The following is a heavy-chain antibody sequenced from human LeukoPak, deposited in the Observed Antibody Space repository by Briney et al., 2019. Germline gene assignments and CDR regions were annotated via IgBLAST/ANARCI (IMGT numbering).Heavy chain of an antibody. CDR3: ARGNILTGYCFDF. V-gene: IGHV4-34*01. Sequence: SSETLSLTCAVYGGSITGYYWSWIRQTPGRGLEWVGEIHYTGATSYNPSRKSRATISTDTSKNQFSLRLISVTAADTAVYYCARGNILTGYCFDFWGQGALVTVSS. J-gene: IGHJ4*02. CDR1: GGSITGYY. CDR2: IHYTGAT. D-gene: IGHD3-9*01.